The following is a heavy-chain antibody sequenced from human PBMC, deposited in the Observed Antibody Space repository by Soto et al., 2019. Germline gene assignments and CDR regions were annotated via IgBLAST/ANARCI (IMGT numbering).Heavy chain of an antibody. CDR1: GYTFTTYG. D-gene: IGHD3-16*01. J-gene: IGHJ6*02. V-gene: IGHV1-18*01. Sequence: ALVKVSCKASGYTFTTYGISWVRQAPGQGLEWMGWISGYNGHTKYAQKFQGRVTMTTDTSTSTVYMDLRSLRSDDTAVYYCAREGEMPYYYYGLDVRGQGTTVTVSS. CDR2: ISGYNGHT. CDR3: AREGEMPYYYYGLDV.